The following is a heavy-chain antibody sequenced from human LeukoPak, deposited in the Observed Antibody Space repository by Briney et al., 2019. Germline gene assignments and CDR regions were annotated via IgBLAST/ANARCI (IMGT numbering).Heavy chain of an antibody. CDR3: TRGKSSEAAAGTDNFDY. D-gene: IGHD6-13*01. CDR1: GFTFSSYW. J-gene: IGHJ4*02. Sequence: PGGSLRLSCAASGFTFSSYWMHWVRQAPGEGLVWVSRINGDGSRTNYVDSVKGRLTISRDNTKNTLYLQVNSLRAEDTAVYYCTRGKSSEAAAGTDNFDYWGQGTLVTVSS. CDR2: INGDGSRT. V-gene: IGHV3-74*01.